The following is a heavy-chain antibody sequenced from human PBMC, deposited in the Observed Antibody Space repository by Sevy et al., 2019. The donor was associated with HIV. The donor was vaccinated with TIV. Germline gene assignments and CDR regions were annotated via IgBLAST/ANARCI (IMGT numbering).Heavy chain of an antibody. CDR3: ARLTTKPTSDLYGMDV. CDR1: GYIFTDYY. V-gene: IGHV1-2*02. D-gene: IGHD4-17*01. Sequence: ASVKVFCKASGYIFTDYYIHWVRQAPGQGLEWMAWINSDSGVTNYAQRFQGEVTVTRDTSLSTAYLELIRLRSNDTAIYYCARLTTKPTSDLYGMDVWGQGTTVTVSS. J-gene: IGHJ6*02. CDR2: INSDSGVT.